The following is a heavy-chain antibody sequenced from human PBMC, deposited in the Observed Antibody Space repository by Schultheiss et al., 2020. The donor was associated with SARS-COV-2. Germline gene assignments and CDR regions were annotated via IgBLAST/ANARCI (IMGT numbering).Heavy chain of an antibody. V-gene: IGHV3-66*04. D-gene: IGHD1-26*01. Sequence: GESLKISCAASGFTVSSNYMSWVRQAPGKGLEWVSVIYSGGSTYYADSVKGRFTISRDNSKNSLYLQMNSLRAEDTAVFHCARQIGTYYDYWGQGTLVTVSS. CDR1: GFTVSSNY. CDR2: IYSGGST. CDR3: ARQIGTYYDY. J-gene: IGHJ4*02.